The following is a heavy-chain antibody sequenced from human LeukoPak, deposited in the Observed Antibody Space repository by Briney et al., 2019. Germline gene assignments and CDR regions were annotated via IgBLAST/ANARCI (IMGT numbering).Heavy chain of an antibody. CDR1: GGSISSSSYY. CDR3: ARAAWIQLWLSPFDY. CDR2: IYYSGST. D-gene: IGHD5-18*01. Sequence: SETLSLTCTVSGGSISSSSYYWGWIRQPPGKGLEWIGSIYYSGSTYYNPSLKSRVTISVDTSKNQFSLKLSSVTAADTAVYYCARAAWIQLWLSPFDYWGQGTLVTVSS. J-gene: IGHJ4*02. V-gene: IGHV4-39*07.